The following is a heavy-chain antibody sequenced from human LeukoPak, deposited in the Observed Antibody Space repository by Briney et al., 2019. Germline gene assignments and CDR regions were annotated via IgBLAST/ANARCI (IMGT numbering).Heavy chain of an antibody. D-gene: IGHD3-16*01. J-gene: IGHJ6*02. CDR1: GFTFSSYA. CDR2: ISGSGGST. V-gene: IGHV3-23*01. Sequence: GGSLRLSGAASGFTFSSYAMSWVRQAPGKGLEWVSAISGSGGSTYYADSVKGRFTISRDNSKNTLYLQMNSLRAEDTAVYYCAKDWGTAYYYGMDVWGQGTTVTVSS. CDR3: AKDWGTAYYYGMDV.